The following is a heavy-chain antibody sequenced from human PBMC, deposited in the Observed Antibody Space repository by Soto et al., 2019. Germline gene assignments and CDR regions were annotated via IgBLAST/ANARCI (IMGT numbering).Heavy chain of an antibody. CDR1: GFTFSSYA. V-gene: IGHV3-23*01. J-gene: IGHJ5*01. CDR3: AKDSAGWFAS. D-gene: IGHD2-15*01. Sequence: EVQLLESGGGKVQPGGSLRLSCAASGFTFSSYAMAWVRQAPGKGLEWVSLIGGSGDGTHYTHSVRGRFSISRDNSQNTLLLQMNSLRAYDTAVYYCAKDSAGWFAS. CDR2: IGGSGDGT.